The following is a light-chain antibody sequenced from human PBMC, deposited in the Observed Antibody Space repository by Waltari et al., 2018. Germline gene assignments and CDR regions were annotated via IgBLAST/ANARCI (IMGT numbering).Light chain of an antibody. CDR2: KAS. Sequence: DIQMTQYPSTLSASVGDRVTITCRASQSISSWLAWYQQKPGKAPKLLIYKASSLESGVPSRFSGSGSVTEFTLTISSLQPDDFATYYCQQYNSYWTFGQGTKVEIK. CDR3: QQYNSYWT. V-gene: IGKV1-5*03. J-gene: IGKJ1*01. CDR1: QSISSW.